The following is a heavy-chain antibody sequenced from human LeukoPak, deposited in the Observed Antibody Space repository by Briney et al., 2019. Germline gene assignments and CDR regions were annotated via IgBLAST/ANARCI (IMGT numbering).Heavy chain of an antibody. CDR1: GYSFTSYW. J-gene: IGHJ3*02. D-gene: IGHD2-21*02. V-gene: IGHV5-51*01. CDR2: IYPGDSDT. CDR3: ARRNPLTQDAFDI. Sequence: GESLKISCKGSGYSFTSYWIGWVRQMPGKGLEWMGIIYPGDSDTTYSPSFQGQVTISADKSISTAYVQWSSLKASDIAMYYCARRNPLTQDAFDIWGQGTMVTVSS.